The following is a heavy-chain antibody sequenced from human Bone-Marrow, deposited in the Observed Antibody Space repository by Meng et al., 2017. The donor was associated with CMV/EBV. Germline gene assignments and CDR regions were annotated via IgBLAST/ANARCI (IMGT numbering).Heavy chain of an antibody. CDR1: GFTFSSYG. CDR3: AKDTSISTKYYDFWSGYYKPTGYYYGMDV. V-gene: IGHV3-33*06. Sequence: GEPLKIACAASGFTFSSYGMHWVRQAPGKGLEWVAVIWYDGSNKYYADSVKGRFTISRDNSKNTLYLQMNSLRAEDTAVYYCAKDTSISTKYYDFWSGYYKPTGYYYGMDVWGQGTTVTVSS. J-gene: IGHJ6*02. D-gene: IGHD3-3*01. CDR2: IWYDGSNK.